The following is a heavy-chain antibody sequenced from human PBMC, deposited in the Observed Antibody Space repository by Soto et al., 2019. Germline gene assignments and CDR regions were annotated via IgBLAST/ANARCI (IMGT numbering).Heavy chain of an antibody. V-gene: IGHV2-5*02. D-gene: IGHD1-1*01. CDR2: IFWDDDK. CDR3: AHLPWKELWPRAPVVN. CDR1: GFSLSTSGVG. J-gene: IGHJ4*02. Sequence: SGPTLVNPTQTLTLTCTFSGFSLSTSGVGVGWIRQPPGKALEWLGIIFWDDDKRYRPSLKRRLSITKDTSSNQLVLTVTNMDPVDTATYYCAHLPWKELWPRAPVVNWGQGTPVTV.